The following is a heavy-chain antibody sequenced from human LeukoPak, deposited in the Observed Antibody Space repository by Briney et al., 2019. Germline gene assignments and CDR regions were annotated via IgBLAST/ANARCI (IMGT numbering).Heavy chain of an antibody. CDR2: IYYSGST. J-gene: IGHJ5*02. D-gene: IGHD2-15*01. CDR3: ARKEEYCSGGSCYLGWFDP. V-gene: IGHV4-59*01. Sequence: SETLSLTCTVSGGSISSYYWSWIRQPPGKGLEWIGYIYYSGSTNYNPSLKSRVTISVDTSKNQFSLKLSSVTAADTAVYYCARKEEYCSGGSCYLGWFDPWGPGTLVTVSS. CDR1: GGSISSYY.